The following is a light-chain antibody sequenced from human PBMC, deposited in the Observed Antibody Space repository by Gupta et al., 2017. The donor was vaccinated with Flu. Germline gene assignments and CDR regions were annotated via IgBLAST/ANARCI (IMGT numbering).Light chain of an antibody. V-gene: IGLV2-14*01. CDR2: EVR. CDR1: RSDVGDYNY. J-gene: IGLJ3*02. Sequence: QSALTPHASVSGSRGQSLTISCPGTRSDVGDYNYVSLYTQHPGKDPHLMFYEVRSRPAGVANRFAGSKAGNTATLTISGRQEEDDADYYASSYTSSSTWVFGGGTKLTVL. CDR3: SSYTSSSTWV.